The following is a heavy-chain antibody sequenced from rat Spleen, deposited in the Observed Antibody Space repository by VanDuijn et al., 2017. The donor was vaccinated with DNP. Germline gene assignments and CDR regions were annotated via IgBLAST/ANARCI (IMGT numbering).Heavy chain of an antibody. CDR1: GFTLSSCW. J-gene: IGHJ2*01. CDR2: ISTDGGIS. CDR3: AKVANWEGPFDY. Sequence: EVQLVETGGGLVQPGRSLKLSCIASGFTLSSCWMYWFRQAPGKGLEWVSSISTDGGISYYSESVKGRFTISIYNAENTVYLQMNSLRSEDKATYYCAKVANWEGPFDYWGQGVMVTVSS. D-gene: IGHD5-1*01. V-gene: IGHV5-58*01.